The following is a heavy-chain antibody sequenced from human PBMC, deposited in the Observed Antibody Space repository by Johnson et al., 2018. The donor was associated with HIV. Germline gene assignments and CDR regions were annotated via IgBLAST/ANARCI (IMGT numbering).Heavy chain of an antibody. D-gene: IGHD6-13*01. Sequence: VQLVESGGGLVQPGRSLRLSCAASGFTFDDYAMHWVRQAPGKGLEWVSGISWNSGSIGYADSVKGRFTISRDNAKNSLYLQMNSLRAEDTAVYYCAKDRASSWYDAFDIWGQGTMVTVSS. CDR3: AKDRASSWYDAFDI. CDR2: ISWNSGSI. J-gene: IGHJ3*02. V-gene: IGHV3-9*01. CDR1: GFTFDDYA.